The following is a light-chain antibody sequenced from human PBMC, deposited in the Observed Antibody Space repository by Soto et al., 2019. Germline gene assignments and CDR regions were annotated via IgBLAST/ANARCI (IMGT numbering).Light chain of an antibody. V-gene: IGKV3-20*01. CDR1: QSVSNNY. CDR3: QQYGTSGT. CDR2: GAS. Sequence: EIVLTQSTGTLSLSPGERATLSCRASQSVSNNYLAWYQQKPGQAPRLLIYGASNRATGIPDRFSGSGSGTYFTLTISRLEPEDFAVYYCQQYGTSGTFGQGTKVDIK. J-gene: IGKJ1*01.